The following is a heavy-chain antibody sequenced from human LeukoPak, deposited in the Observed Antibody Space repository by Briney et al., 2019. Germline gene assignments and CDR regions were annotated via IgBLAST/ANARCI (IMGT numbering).Heavy chain of an antibody. J-gene: IGHJ6*02. CDR2: INPIFGTT. CDR3: ARDRAVGATVDQDNNNHGMDV. CDR1: GGTFSSYA. V-gene: IGHV1-69*05. D-gene: IGHD1-26*01. Sequence: SVKVSCKASGGTFSSYAINWVRQAPGQGLEWMGGINPIFGTTNYAQKLQGRVTIITDESTRTAYMELSSLRSEDTAVYYCARDRAVGATVDQDNNNHGMDVWGQGTTVTVSS.